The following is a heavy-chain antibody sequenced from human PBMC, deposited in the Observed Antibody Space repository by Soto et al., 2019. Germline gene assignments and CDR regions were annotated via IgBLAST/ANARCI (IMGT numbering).Heavy chain of an antibody. CDR1: GFAVSSNY. CDR2: IYSGGST. CDR3: ARSSIYYGIEL. V-gene: IGHV3-53*01. D-gene: IGHD6-19*01. Sequence: GGSLRLSCAASGFAVSSNYMSWVRQAPGKGLEWVSVIYSGGSTYYADSVKGRLTTSRDNSRNTVFLQINSLSPDDTAVYYCARSSIYYGIELWGQGTTVTVSS. J-gene: IGHJ6*02.